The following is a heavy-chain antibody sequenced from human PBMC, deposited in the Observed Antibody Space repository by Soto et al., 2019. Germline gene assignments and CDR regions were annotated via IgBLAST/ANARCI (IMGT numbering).Heavy chain of an antibody. CDR1: GYSFTSYW. D-gene: IGHD3-3*01. CDR2: IDPSDSYT. J-gene: IGHJ6*02. Sequence: LKISCRGSGYSFTSYWISWVRQMPGKGLEWMGRIDPSDSYTNYSPSFQGHVTISADKSISTAYLQWSSLKASDTAMYYCARHVFGARSYYYGMDVWGQGTTVTV. CDR3: ARHVFGARSYYYGMDV. V-gene: IGHV5-10-1*01.